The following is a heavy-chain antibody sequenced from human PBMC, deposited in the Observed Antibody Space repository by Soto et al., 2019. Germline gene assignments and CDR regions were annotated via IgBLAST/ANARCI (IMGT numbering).Heavy chain of an antibody. CDR1: GYSFTSYC. Sequence: GESLKISCKGSGYSFTSYCISWVREMRGKGLEWMGRIDPSDSYTNYSPSFQGHVTISADKSISTAYLQWSSLKASDTAMYYCARSGPPSYYYGMDVWGQGTTVTVSS. D-gene: IGHD3-10*01. V-gene: IGHV5-10-1*01. CDR2: IDPSDSYT. CDR3: ARSGPPSYYYGMDV. J-gene: IGHJ6*02.